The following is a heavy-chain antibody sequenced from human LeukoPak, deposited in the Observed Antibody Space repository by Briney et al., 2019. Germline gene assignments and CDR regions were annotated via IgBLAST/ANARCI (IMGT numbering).Heavy chain of an antibody. CDR1: GFIFSSHG. Sequence: GGSLRLSCAASGFIFSSHGMNWVRQAPGKGLEWVSYISSSGSTIYYADSVKGRFTISRDNAKNSLYLQMNSLRAEDTALYYCAKDFHRLGEFDAFDIWGQGTMVTVSS. D-gene: IGHD3-16*01. J-gene: IGHJ3*02. V-gene: IGHV3-48*04. CDR2: ISSSGSTI. CDR3: AKDFHRLGEFDAFDI.